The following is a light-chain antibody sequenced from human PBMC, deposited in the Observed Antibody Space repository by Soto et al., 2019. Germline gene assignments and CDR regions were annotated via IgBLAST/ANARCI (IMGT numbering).Light chain of an antibody. CDR3: QTWGTGIHV. CDR2: LNSDGSH. CDR1: SGHSNYA. V-gene: IGLV4-69*01. Sequence: QAVVTQSPSASASLGASVKLTCTLSSGHSNYAIAWHQQQPEKGPRYLMKLNSDGSHTKGDGIPDRFSGSSSGAERYLTISSFQSEDEADYYCQTWGTGIHVFGGGTKVTVL. J-gene: IGLJ2*01.